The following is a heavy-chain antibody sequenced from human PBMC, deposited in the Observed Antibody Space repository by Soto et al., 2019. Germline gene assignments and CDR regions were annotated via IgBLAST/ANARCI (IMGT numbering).Heavy chain of an antibody. CDR3: ARRSSSGWYLSV. V-gene: IGHV4-59*01. Sequence: PSETLSLTCTVSGVSISSYYWSWIRQPPGKGLEWIGYIYYSGSTNYNPSLKSRVTISVDTSKNQFSLKLSSVTAADTAGYYCARRSSSGWYLSVWGQGTLVTVSS. D-gene: IGHD6-19*01. CDR2: IYYSGST. J-gene: IGHJ4*02. CDR1: GVSISSYY.